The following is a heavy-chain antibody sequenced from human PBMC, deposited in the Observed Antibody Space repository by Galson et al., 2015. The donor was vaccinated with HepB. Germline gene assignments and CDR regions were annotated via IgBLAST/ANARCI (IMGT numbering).Heavy chain of an antibody. CDR3: AKDFLGVVEPLSVFEH. D-gene: IGHD2-15*01. J-gene: IGHJ4*02. CDR2: ISGGGGTT. CDR1: GFPFSDFA. Sequence: SLRLSCAVSGFPFSDFAMNWVRQAPGKGLEWVSAISGGGGTTYYLASVRGRFTIPRDNSKNILFLDMTRLRAEDTAIYYCAKDFLGVVEPLSVFEHWGQGTPVTVSS. V-gene: IGHV3-23*01.